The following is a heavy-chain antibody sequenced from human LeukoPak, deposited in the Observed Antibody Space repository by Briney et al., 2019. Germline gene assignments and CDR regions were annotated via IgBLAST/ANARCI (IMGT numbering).Heavy chain of an antibody. D-gene: IGHD3-16*01. CDR1: GFTFSSYP. CDR3: AKGVAGLYYFDY. Sequence: GGSLRLSCAASGFTFSSYPMSWVRQAPGKGLEWVSAISGSGGSTYYADSVKGRFTISRDNSKNTLYLQMNSLRAEDTAVYYCAKGVAGLYYFDYWGQGTLVTVSS. CDR2: ISGSGGST. J-gene: IGHJ4*02. V-gene: IGHV3-23*01.